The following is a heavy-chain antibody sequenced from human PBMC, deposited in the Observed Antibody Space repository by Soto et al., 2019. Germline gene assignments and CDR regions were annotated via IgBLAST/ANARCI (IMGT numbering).Heavy chain of an antibody. J-gene: IGHJ6*02. V-gene: IGHV4-4*02. CDR2: IYHSGST. CDR1: GGSISSSNW. CDR3: ARGGSSIAVAGTHQRYYYYGMDV. Sequence: PSETLSLTCAVSGGSISSSNWWSWVRQPPGKGLEWIGEIYHSGSTNYNPSLKSRVTISVDKSKNQFSLKLSSVTAADTAVYYCARGGSSIAVAGTHQRYYYYGMDVWGQGTTVTVSS. D-gene: IGHD6-19*01.